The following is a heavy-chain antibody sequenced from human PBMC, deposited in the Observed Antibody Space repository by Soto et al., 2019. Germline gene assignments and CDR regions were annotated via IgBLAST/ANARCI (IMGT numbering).Heavy chain of an antibody. CDR2: ISYDGSNK. CDR3: AKKSGVVLRFLEWSYYFDY. CDR1: GVTFCISG. D-gene: IGHD3-3*01. Sequence: PGGSLKICCAACGVTFCISGVHGVLQAPGKGLEWVAVISYDGSNKYYADSAKGRFTISRDNSKNTLYLQMNSLRAEDTAVYYCAKKSGVVLRFLEWSYYFDYWGQGTLVTVSS. V-gene: IGHV3-30*18. J-gene: IGHJ4*02.